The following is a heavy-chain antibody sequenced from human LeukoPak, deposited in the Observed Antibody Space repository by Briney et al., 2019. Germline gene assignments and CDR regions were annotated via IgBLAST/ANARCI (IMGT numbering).Heavy chain of an antibody. V-gene: IGHV1-8*01. CDR3: ARGLTSDDAFDI. CDR2: MNPNSGNT. J-gene: IGHJ3*02. D-gene: IGHD4/OR15-4a*01. CDR1: GFTFTSYD. Sequence: ASVKVSCKASGFTFTSYDINWVRQAPGQGLEWMGWMNPNSGNTRYAQKVQGRITMTRNTSISTAYMELSSLRSEDTAVYYCARGLTSDDAFDIWGQGTMVTVSS.